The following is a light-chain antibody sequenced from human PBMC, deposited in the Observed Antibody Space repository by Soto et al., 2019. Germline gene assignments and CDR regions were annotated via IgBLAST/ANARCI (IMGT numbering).Light chain of an antibody. CDR1: QSVSSSY. CDR2: GAS. Sequence: EMVLTQSPGTLSLSPGERATLSCRASQSVSSSYLAWYQQKPGQAPRLLIYGASIRATGIQDRFSGSGSGTDFTLTITRLEPEDVAVYYCQQYGSSPPITFGQGTRLEIK. V-gene: IGKV3-20*01. J-gene: IGKJ5*01. CDR3: QQYGSSPPIT.